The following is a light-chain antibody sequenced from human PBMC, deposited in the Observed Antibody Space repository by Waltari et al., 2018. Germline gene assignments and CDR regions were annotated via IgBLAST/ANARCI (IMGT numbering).Light chain of an antibody. Sequence: QSALTQSPSAPGSPGQSVTISCTGISSDVGHYNYASWYQQHPGKAPEVMFYEVSKRPSGVPDRFAGSKSGNTASLTVSGLQAEDEADYYCSSYAGSNNFVVFGGGTKLTVL. CDR3: SSYAGSNNFVV. J-gene: IGLJ2*01. V-gene: IGLV2-8*01. CDR2: EVS. CDR1: SSDVGHYNY.